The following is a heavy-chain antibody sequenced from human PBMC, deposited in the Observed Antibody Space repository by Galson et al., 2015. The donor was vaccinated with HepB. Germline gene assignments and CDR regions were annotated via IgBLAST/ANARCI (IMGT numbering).Heavy chain of an antibody. CDR3: ARGGGRGGGDPFFDY. V-gene: IGHV1-46*01. D-gene: IGHD2-21*02. Sequence: SVKVSCKASGYTFTNCSIHWVRQAPGQGLEWMAIINPRGGSPTYAQKFQGRVIMTRDTSTNTVYMDLSSLKSDDTAVYYCARGGGRGGGDPFFDYWGQGTQVTVPS. CDR1: GYTFTNCS. J-gene: IGHJ4*02. CDR2: INPRGGSP.